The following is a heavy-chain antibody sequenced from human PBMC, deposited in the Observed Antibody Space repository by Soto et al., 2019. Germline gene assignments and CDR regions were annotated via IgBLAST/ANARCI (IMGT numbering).Heavy chain of an antibody. J-gene: IGHJ5*02. CDR1: GYTFTGYY. V-gene: IGHV1-2*02. D-gene: IGHD2-15*01. CDR2: VNPINGAT. Sequence: ASVKVSCKTSGYTFTGYYVHWVRQAPGQSLEWMGWVNPINGATKVAPNFQGSVTLTRDTTIRTIYMELTNLGPNDTAMNYCAREEGFCKSGTCPGWLDPWGQGTLVTVSS. CDR3: AREEGFCKSGTCPGWLDP.